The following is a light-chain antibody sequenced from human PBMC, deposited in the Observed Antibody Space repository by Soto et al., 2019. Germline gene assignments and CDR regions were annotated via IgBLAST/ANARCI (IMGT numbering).Light chain of an antibody. V-gene: IGKV1-6*01. Sequence: AIQMTQSPSSLSASVGDRVTITCRASQGIRSDLGWYQQKPGKAPKLLIYATSTLQSGVPSRFSGSGSGTDFNLTIGSLQPEDFATYYCLQDYDYPLTFGGGTKVEIK. CDR1: QGIRSD. CDR2: ATS. CDR3: LQDYDYPLT. J-gene: IGKJ4*01.